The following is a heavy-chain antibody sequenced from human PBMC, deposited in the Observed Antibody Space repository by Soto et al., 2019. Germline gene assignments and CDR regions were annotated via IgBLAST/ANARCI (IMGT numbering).Heavy chain of an antibody. CDR1: GFTFSSYG. CDR3: AKEGQGPSAFDI. CDR2: ISYDGRKA. Sequence: GGSLRLYCAASGFTFSSYGMHWVRQAPGKGLEWVAIISYDGRKAYYADSVKGRFTISRDNSKNTLFLQMNSLRAEDTAVYHCAKEGQGPSAFDIWGQGTMVTVSS. V-gene: IGHV3-30*18. J-gene: IGHJ3*02.